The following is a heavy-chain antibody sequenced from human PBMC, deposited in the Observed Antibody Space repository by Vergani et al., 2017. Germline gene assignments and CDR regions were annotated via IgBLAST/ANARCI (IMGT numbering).Heavy chain of an antibody. Sequence: QVKLQESGPGLVKPSETLSLTCTVSGASVNTYYWSWIRQPPRKGLEWMGYVSFRVDTLYDPSVKGRMTISLTTSSNQFSLYLTSVTAAYTAVYYCARSRIYDGAGSPDYWGQGTLVTVSS. V-gene: IGHV4-59*02. J-gene: IGHJ4*02. CDR3: ARSRIYDGAGSPDY. D-gene: IGHD3-10*01. CDR2: VSFRVDT. CDR1: GASVNTYY.